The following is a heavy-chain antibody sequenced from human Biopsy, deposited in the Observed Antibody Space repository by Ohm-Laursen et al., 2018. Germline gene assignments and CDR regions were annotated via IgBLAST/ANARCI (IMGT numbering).Heavy chain of an antibody. Sequence: SVKVSCKTSGYPFTFYEINWVRQATGQGLEWLGWMNPDSGNTGSAQKFHDRVTVTMNTSINTAYLELSSLRSEDTAVYYCARFDNGFDKWGQGTLVTVSS. D-gene: IGHD2-8*01. J-gene: IGHJ4*02. CDR3: ARFDNGFDK. V-gene: IGHV1-8*01. CDR1: GYPFTFYE. CDR2: MNPDSGNT.